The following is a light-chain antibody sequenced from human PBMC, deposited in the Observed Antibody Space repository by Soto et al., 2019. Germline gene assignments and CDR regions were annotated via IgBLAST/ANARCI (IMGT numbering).Light chain of an antibody. Sequence: QSALTQPASVSGSPGQSITISCTGTSSDVGGYNYVSWYQQHPGKAPKLMIYDVSNRPSGVSNRFSGSKSGNMASLTISGLQAEDEADYYCSSYTSSSTPVVFGGGTKLAV. CDR2: DVS. CDR1: SSDVGGYNY. CDR3: SSYTSSSTPVV. J-gene: IGLJ2*01. V-gene: IGLV2-14*01.